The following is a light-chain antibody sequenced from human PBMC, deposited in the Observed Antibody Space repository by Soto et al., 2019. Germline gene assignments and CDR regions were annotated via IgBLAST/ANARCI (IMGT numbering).Light chain of an antibody. CDR3: QQRFNWPPIT. V-gene: IGKV3-11*01. CDR1: QSVSSY. Sequence: VLTRSPATLSFSPGDRATLSCRASQSVSSYLAWYQHKPGQAPRLLIYDASKRATGTPARFSGSGSGTDFTLTISSLEPEDFAVYYCQQRFNWPPITFGQGTRLEI. J-gene: IGKJ5*01. CDR2: DAS.